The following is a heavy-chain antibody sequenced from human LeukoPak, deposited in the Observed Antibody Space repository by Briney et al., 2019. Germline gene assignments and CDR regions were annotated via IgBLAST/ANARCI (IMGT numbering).Heavy chain of an antibody. CDR1: GYTFTGYY. CDR3: ARGYDSSGYPYYFDY. D-gene: IGHD3-22*01. Sequence: ASVKVSCKASGYTFTGYYMHWVRQAPGQGLEWMGWINPNSGGTNYAQKFQGWVTMTRDTSISTAYMGLSRLRSDDTAVYYCARGYDSSGYPYYFDYWGQGTLVTVSS. J-gene: IGHJ4*02. V-gene: IGHV1-2*04. CDR2: INPNSGGT.